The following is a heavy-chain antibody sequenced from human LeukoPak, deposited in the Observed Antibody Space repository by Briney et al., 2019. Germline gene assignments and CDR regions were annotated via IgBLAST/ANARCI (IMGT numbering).Heavy chain of an antibody. CDR2: LSSTGTT. Sequence: GSLRLSCAASGISFSSFGMSWVRQTPEKGLEWVSTLSSTGTTFYAGSVKGRFTISRANSENTLYLQMDSLTAEDTALYYCARVGYSSAWYFFNFWGQGTLVTVSS. J-gene: IGHJ4*02. D-gene: IGHD6-13*01. CDR1: GISFSSFG. CDR3: ARVGYSSAWYFFNF. V-gene: IGHV3-23*01.